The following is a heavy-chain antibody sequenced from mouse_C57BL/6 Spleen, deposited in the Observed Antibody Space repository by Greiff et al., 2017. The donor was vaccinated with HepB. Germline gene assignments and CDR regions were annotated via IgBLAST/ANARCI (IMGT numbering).Heavy chain of an antibody. CDR2: INPSTGGT. J-gene: IGHJ2*01. CDR1: GYSFAGYY. V-gene: IGHV1-42*01. Sequence: VQLQQSGPELVKPGASVKISCKASGYSFAGYYMNWVKQSPEKSLEWIGEINPSTGGTTYNQKFKAKATLTVDKSSSTAYMQLKSLTSEDSAVYYCARGQLRPYFDYWGQGTTLTVSS. D-gene: IGHD3-2*02. CDR3: ARGQLRPYFDY.